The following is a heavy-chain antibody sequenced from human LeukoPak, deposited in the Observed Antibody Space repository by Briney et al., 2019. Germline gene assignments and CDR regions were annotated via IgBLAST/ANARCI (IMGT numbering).Heavy chain of an antibody. CDR1: GVSINTYY. CDR2: IYNGGNT. J-gene: IGHJ4*02. V-gene: IGHV4-4*09. D-gene: IGHD1-26*01. CDR3: AAGPWELDF. Sequence: SETLSLTCTVSGVSINTYYASWIRQAPGKGLEFIGFIYNGGNTNYNPSLKSRATISVDTSNNQFSLRLTSVTAAGTAMYYCAAGPWELDFWGQGTLVTVSS.